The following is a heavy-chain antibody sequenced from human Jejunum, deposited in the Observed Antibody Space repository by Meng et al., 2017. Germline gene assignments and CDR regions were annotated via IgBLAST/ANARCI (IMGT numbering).Heavy chain of an antibody. CDR3: ARGAGAGTVSWFHT. Sequence: GESLKISCAASGFTFNMYEMNWVRQAPGKGLEWVSYISSRGNTIYYADSVKGRFTISRDNAKNSLSLQMNSLRAEDTAVYYCARGAGAGTVSWFHTWGQGTLVTFSS. V-gene: IGHV3-48*03. CDR1: GFTFNMYE. CDR2: ISSRGNTI. J-gene: IGHJ5*02. D-gene: IGHD6-19*01.